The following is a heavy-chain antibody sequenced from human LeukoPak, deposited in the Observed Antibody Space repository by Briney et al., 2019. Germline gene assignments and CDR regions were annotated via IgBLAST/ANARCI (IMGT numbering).Heavy chain of an antibody. CDR3: ARVRYPGGFDY. CDR2: IYYSGST. CDR1: GGPISSCDYY. V-gene: IGHV4-30-4*01. Sequence: SETLSLTCTVSGGPISSCDYYWTWIRQPPGKGLEWIGYIYYSGSTYYNPSLKSRVTISVDTSKNQFSLKLSSVTAADTAVYYCARVRYPGGFDYWGQGTLVTVSS. D-gene: IGHD1-1*01. J-gene: IGHJ4*02.